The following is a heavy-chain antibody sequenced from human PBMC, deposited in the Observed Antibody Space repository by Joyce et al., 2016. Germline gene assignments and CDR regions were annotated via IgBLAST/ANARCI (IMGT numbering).Heavy chain of an antibody. J-gene: IGHJ4*02. CDR2: IYWNDEK. V-gene: IGHV2-5*04. Sequence: QITLKESGPTLVKPTQTLTLTCTFSGFSLNTSGVAVGWIRQPPGEDLEWLTLIYWNDEKRYRPSLRGRLTITKDTSKNQVVLMMTNMDPVDTGTYYCVHIRVLTTMEDWGQGTLVTVSS. CDR1: GFSLNTSGVA. CDR3: VHIRVLTTMED. D-gene: IGHD5-18*01.